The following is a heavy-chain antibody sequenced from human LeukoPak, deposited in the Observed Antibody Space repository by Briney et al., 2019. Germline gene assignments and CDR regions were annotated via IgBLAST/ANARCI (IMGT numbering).Heavy chain of an antibody. CDR3: ASNRPSQQLVLAFDI. CDR1: GFSISSGDYY. J-gene: IGHJ3*02. CDR2: IYYSGST. V-gene: IGHV4-30-4*01. D-gene: IGHD6-13*01. Sequence: SETLSLTCTVSGFSISSGDYYCSWIRQPPGEGLEWNVYIYYSGSTYYNPSLQSRVTISVDTSKNQFSLKLSSVTAADTAVYYCASNRPSQQLVLAFDIWGQGTMVTVSS.